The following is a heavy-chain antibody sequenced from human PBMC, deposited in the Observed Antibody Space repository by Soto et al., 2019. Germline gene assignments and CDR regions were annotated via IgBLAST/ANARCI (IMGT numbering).Heavy chain of an antibody. CDR2: IIPIFGTA. J-gene: IGHJ4*02. CDR1: GGSFSSYA. V-gene: IGHV1-69*13. CDR3: AGRLDYYGSGSRDPRISAGDY. D-gene: IGHD3-10*01. Sequence: WAAVKVSCKASGGSFSSYAIRWVRQAPGQGREWMGGIIPIFGTANYAQKFQGRGTITADESTSTAYMELSSLRSEDPAVYYCAGRLDYYGSGSRDPRISAGDYWGQGTLVTVSS.